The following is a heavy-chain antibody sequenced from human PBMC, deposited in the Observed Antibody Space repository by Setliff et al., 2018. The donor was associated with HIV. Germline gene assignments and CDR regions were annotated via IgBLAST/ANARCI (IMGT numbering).Heavy chain of an antibody. Sequence: ASVKVSCKVSGYTLTELSMHWVRQAPGKGLEWMGGFDPEDGGTIYAQKFQGRVTMAEDTSTDTAYMELSSLRSEDTAVYYCATIVAVAGMGFDYWGQGTLVTVSS. CDR3: ATIVAVAGMGFDY. CDR2: FDPEDGGT. V-gene: IGHV1-24*01. D-gene: IGHD6-19*01. J-gene: IGHJ4*02. CDR1: GYTLTELS.